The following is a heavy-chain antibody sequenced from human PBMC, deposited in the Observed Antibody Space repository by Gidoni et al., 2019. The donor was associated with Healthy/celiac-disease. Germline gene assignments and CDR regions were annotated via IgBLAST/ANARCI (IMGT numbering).Heavy chain of an antibody. CDR1: GYTFTGYY. CDR3: ARGSPVDCSGGSCYGIDY. J-gene: IGHJ4*02. D-gene: IGHD2-15*01. V-gene: IGHV1-2*04. CDR2: INPNSGGT. Sequence: QVQLVQSGAEVKKPGASVKVSCKASGYTFTGYYMHWVRQAPGQGLEWMGWINPNSGGTNYAQKFQGWVTMTRDTSISTAYMELSRLRSDDTAVYYCARGSPVDCSGGSCYGIDYWGQGTLVTVSS.